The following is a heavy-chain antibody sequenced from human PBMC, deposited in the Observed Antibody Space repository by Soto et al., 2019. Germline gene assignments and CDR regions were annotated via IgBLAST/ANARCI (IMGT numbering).Heavy chain of an antibody. V-gene: IGHV1-2*04. J-gene: IGHJ6*02. Sequence: ASVKVSCKASGYTFTGYYMHWVRQAPGQGLEWMGWINPNSGGTNYAQKFQGWVTMTRDTSISTAYMELSRLRSDDTAVYCCARERDYDFWSGPYYYYYGMDVWGQGTTVTVS. CDR3: ARERDYDFWSGPYYYYYGMDV. CDR1: GYTFTGYY. D-gene: IGHD3-3*01. CDR2: INPNSGGT.